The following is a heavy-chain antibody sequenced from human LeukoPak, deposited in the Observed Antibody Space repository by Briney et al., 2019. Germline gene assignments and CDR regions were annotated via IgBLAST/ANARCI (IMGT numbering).Heavy chain of an antibody. CDR1: GYTLTELA. V-gene: IGHV1-69*04. CDR2: IIPILGIA. CDR3: ARAGSDYYYGMDV. J-gene: IGHJ6*02. Sequence: ASVKVSCKVAGYTLTELAMHWGRQAPGQGLEWMGRIIPILGIANYAQKFQGRVTITADKSTSTAYMELSSLRSEDTAVYYCARAGSDYYYGMDVWGQGTTVTVSS.